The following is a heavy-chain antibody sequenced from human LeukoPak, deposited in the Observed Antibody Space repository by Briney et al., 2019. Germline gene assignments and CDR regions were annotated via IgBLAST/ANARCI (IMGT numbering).Heavy chain of an antibody. CDR2: IYPGDSDT. J-gene: IGHJ3*02. CDR3: ARLQQLVIDAFDI. V-gene: IGHV5-51*01. D-gene: IGHD6-6*01. CDR1: GYNFTTSW. Sequence: GESLKISCQGSGYNFTTSWIGWVRQMPGKGLEWVAIIYPGDSDTRYSPSFQGQVTIAADKSISTAYLQWSSLKASDTAMYYCARLQQLVIDAFDIWGQGTMVTVSS.